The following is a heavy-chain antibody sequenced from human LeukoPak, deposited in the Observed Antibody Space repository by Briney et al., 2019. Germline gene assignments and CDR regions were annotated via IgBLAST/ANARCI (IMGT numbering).Heavy chain of an antibody. Sequence: AGGSLRLSCAASGFTFSSYAMSWVRQAPGKGLEWVSAISGSGGSTYYADSVKGRFTISRDNAKNTLYLQMNSLRAEDTAVYYCARSYYDSSGNYYYYYYMDVWGKGTTVTVSS. J-gene: IGHJ6*03. V-gene: IGHV3-23*01. D-gene: IGHD3-22*01. CDR3: ARSYYDSSGNYYYYYYMDV. CDR1: GFTFSSYA. CDR2: ISGSGGST.